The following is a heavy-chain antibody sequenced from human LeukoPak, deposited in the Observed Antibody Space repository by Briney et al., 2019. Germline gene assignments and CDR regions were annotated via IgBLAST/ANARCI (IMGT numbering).Heavy chain of an antibody. CDR1: GFTFSDYY. D-gene: IGHD5-18*01. CDR2: ISSSGSTI. J-gene: IGHJ6*03. Sequence: TGGSLRLSCAASGFTFSDYYMSLIRQAPGKGLEWVSYISSSGSTIYYADSVKGRFTISRDNAKNSLYLQMNSLRAEDTAVYYCARCKVTYYYYYMDVWGKGTTVTVSS. CDR3: ARCKVTYYYYYMDV. V-gene: IGHV3-11*01.